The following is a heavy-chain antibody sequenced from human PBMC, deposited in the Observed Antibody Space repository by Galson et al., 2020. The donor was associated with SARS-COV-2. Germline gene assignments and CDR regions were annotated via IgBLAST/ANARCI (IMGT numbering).Heavy chain of an antibody. Sequence: GGSLRLSCAASGFTFNSYDLHWVRQATGKGLEWISAICTPGATYYPASVKGRLTISRENAKNSLYLQMNSLRAGDTAVYYCARGAYPYYYYYYMDVWGKGTTVTVSS. CDR2: ICTPGAT. J-gene: IGHJ6*03. CDR3: ARGAYPYYYYYYMDV. D-gene: IGHD3-16*01. CDR1: GFTFNSYD. V-gene: IGHV3-13*01.